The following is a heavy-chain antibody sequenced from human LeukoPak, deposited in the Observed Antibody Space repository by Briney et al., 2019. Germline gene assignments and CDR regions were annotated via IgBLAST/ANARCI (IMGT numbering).Heavy chain of an antibody. Sequence: ASVKVSCKASGYTFTSYAINWVRQAPGQGLEWMGWINTNTGNPTYAQGFTGRFVFSLDTSVNTAYLQISSPKTEDAAVYYCAKVQGYCSETSCYPDYWGQGTLVTVSS. D-gene: IGHD2-2*01. J-gene: IGHJ4*02. CDR2: INTNTGNP. CDR1: GYTFTSYA. CDR3: AKVQGYCSETSCYPDY. V-gene: IGHV7-4-1*02.